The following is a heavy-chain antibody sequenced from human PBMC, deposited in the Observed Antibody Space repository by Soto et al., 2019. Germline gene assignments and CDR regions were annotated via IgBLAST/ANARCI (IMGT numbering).Heavy chain of an antibody. Sequence: PSETLSLTCTVSGGSISNHYWSWIRQPPGKGLEWIGYIYYSGSTKYNPSLKSRLTISVDTSKNQFSLNLTSVTAADTAVYYCARAAHTSGWYFDYWGQGTLVTVSS. CDR3: ARAAHTSGWYFDY. J-gene: IGHJ4*01. V-gene: IGHV4-59*11. CDR2: IYYSGST. CDR1: GGSISNHY. D-gene: IGHD6-19*01.